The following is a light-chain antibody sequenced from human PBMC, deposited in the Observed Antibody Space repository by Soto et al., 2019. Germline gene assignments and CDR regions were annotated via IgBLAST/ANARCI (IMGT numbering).Light chain of an antibody. V-gene: IGLV2-14*01. Sequence: QSALTQPASVSGSPGQSITISCTGTSSDVGGYDYVSWYQLHPGKAPKLMVFEVSNRPSGVSYRFSGSKSGNTASLTISGLQAEDEADYFCSTYSFSTAYLFGTRTKVTVL. CDR3: STYSFSTAYL. J-gene: IGLJ1*01. CDR2: EVS. CDR1: SSDVGGYDY.